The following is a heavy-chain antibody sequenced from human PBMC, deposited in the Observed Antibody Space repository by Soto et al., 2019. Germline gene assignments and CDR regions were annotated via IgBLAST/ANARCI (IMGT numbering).Heavy chain of an antibody. CDR2: ISSNGGST. J-gene: IGHJ4*02. V-gene: IGHV3-64*01. D-gene: IGHD6-19*01. CDR3: ARSVAVAGTCFDY. Sequence: EVQLVESGGGLVQPGGSLRLSCAASGFTFSSYAMHWVRQAPGKGLEYVSAISSNGGSTYYANSVKGRFTISRDNSKNTLYLQMGSLRAEDMAVYYCARSVAVAGTCFDYWGQGTLVTVSS. CDR1: GFTFSSYA.